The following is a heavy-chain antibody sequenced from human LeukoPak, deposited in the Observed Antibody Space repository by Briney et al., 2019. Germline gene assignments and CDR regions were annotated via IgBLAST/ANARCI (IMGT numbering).Heavy chain of an antibody. CDR1: GFTFSSYA. J-gene: IGHJ4*02. D-gene: IGHD2-8*01. V-gene: IGHV3-30-3*01. CDR2: ISYDGSNK. CDR3: ARVMVQLSFDY. Sequence: GGSLRLSCAASGFTFSSYAMHWVRQAPGKGLEWVAVISYDGSNKYYADSMKGRFTISRDNSKNTLYLQMNSLKAEDTAVYYCARVMVQLSFDYWGQGTLVTVSS.